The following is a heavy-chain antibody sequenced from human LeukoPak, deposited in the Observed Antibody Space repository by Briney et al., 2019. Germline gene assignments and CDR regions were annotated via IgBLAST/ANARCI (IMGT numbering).Heavy chain of an antibody. CDR1: GGFSSSYY. V-gene: IGHV4-4*07. D-gene: IGHD3-10*01. CDR2: IYTSGST. J-gene: IGHJ4*02. CDR3: GSDFGD. Sequence: PSETLSLTCTVSGGFSSSYYWSWIRQPAGKGLEWIGRIYTSGSTNYNPSLKSRVTMLLDTSKNQFSLKLNSVTAADTAVYYCGSDFGDWGTGPMVTASS.